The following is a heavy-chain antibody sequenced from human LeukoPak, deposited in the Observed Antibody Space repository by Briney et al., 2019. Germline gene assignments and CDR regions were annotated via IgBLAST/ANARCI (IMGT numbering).Heavy chain of an antibody. Sequence: GGSLRLSCAASGFTFTSYAMNWVRQAPGKGLEWVSYISGSSNTIYYADSVKGRFTISRDNAKNSLYLQMNSLRADDTAVYYCARDHCSSTSCYYAFDIWGQGTMVTVSS. V-gene: IGHV3-48*01. J-gene: IGHJ3*02. D-gene: IGHD2-2*01. CDR1: GFTFTSYA. CDR2: ISGSSNTI. CDR3: ARDHCSSTSCYYAFDI.